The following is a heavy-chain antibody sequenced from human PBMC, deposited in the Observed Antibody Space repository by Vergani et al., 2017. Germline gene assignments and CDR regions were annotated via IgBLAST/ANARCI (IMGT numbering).Heavy chain of an antibody. CDR3: AKSDXRGVAIIEYFFDH. D-gene: IGHD3-3*01. V-gene: IGHV3-9*01. CDR2: ISWNSNSE. Sequence: EVELEEFGGGLAQPGMSLRLSCAASGFKFDEYAMHWVRQAPGKGLEWVAGISWNSNSEDYADSVEGRFTISRDNAKNSVFLQMSSLTSEETAVYYCAKSDXRGVAIIEYFFDHWGHGSLVTVSS. CDR1: GFKFDEYA. J-gene: IGHJ4*01.